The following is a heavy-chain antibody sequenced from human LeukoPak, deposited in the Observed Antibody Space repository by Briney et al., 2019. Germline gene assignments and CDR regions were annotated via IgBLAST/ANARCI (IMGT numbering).Heavy chain of an antibody. J-gene: IGHJ6*02. V-gene: IGHV3-23*01. CDR3: AKDLTGTTSLNYHYYGMDV. Sequence: GGSLRLSCAASGFTFSNYVMNWVRQAPGKGLEWVSAISGSGGSTYYADSVKGRFTISRDNSKNTLYLQMNSLRAEDTAVYYCAKDLTGTTSLNYHYYGMDVWGQGTTVTVSS. CDR1: GFTFSNYV. CDR2: ISGSGGST. D-gene: IGHD1-20*01.